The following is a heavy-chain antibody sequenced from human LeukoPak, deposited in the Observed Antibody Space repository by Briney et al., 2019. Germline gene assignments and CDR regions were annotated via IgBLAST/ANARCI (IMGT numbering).Heavy chain of an antibody. J-gene: IGHJ4*02. D-gene: IGHD5-18*01. CDR1: GFTFSSYG. CDR3: AKDQADTAMEFDY. V-gene: IGHV3-30*02. Sequence: GGSLRLSCAASGFTFSSYGMHWVRQAPGKGLEWVAFIRYDGSNKYYADSVKGRFTISRDNSKNTLYLQMNSLRAEDTAVYYCAKDQADTAMEFDYWGQGTLVTVSS. CDR2: IRYDGSNK.